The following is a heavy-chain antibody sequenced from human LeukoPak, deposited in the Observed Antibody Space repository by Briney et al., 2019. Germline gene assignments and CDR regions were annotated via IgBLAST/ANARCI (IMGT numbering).Heavy chain of an antibody. V-gene: IGHV4-31*02. J-gene: IGHJ4*02. Sequence: RSLRLSCAASGFTFSSCEMNWVRQHPGKGLEWIGYIYYSGSTYYNPSLKSRVTIPVDTSKNQFSLKLSSVTAADTAVYYCARSSHPTLDYWGQGTLVTVSS. CDR1: GFTFSSCE. CDR3: ARSSHPTLDY. CDR2: IYYSGST.